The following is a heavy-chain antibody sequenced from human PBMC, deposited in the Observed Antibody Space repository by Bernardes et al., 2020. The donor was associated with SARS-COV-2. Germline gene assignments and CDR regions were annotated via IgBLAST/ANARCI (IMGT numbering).Heavy chain of an antibody. Sequence: GGSLRLSRAASGFTFSSYGMHWVRQAPGKGLEWVAVIWYDGSNKYYADSVKGRFTISRDNSKNTLYLQMNSLRAEDTAVYYCAKEISSGWGNYYGMDVWGQGTTVTVSS. CDR3: AKEISSGWGNYYGMDV. CDR2: IWYDGSNK. J-gene: IGHJ6*02. CDR1: GFTFSSYG. V-gene: IGHV3-33*06. D-gene: IGHD6-19*01.